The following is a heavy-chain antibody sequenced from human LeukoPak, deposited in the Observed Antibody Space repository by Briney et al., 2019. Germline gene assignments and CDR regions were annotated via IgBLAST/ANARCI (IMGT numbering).Heavy chain of an antibody. J-gene: IGHJ4*02. CDR3: ARLLWFGELLSSSYFDY. CDR1: GGSFSGYY. Sequence: PSETLSLTCAVYGGSFSGYYWSWIRQPPGKGLEWIGEINHSGSTNYNPSLKSRVTISVDTSKNQFSLKLSSVTAADTAVYYCARLLWFGELLSSSYFDYWGQGTLVTVSS. CDR2: INHSGST. D-gene: IGHD3-10*01. V-gene: IGHV4-34*01.